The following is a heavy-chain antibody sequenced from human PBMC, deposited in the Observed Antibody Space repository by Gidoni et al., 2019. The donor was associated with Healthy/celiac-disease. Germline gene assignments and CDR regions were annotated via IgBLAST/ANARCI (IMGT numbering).Heavy chain of an antibody. CDR1: GGSISSSRYY. CDR2: IYYSGST. CDR3: ARHIAAAGTDYYYYMDV. D-gene: IGHD6-13*01. V-gene: IGHV4-39*01. J-gene: IGHJ6*03. Sequence: QLQLQESGPGLVKPSETLSLTCTVSGGSISSSRYYWGWVRQPPGKGLEWIGSIYYSGSTYYNPSLKSRVTISVDTSKNQFSLKLSSVTAADTAVYYCARHIAAAGTDYYYYMDVWGKGTTVTVSS.